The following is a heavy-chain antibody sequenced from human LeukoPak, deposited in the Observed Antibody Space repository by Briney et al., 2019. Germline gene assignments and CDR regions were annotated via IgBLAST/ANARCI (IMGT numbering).Heavy chain of an antibody. CDR1: GFTFSSYG. CDR3: AKDPGGY. J-gene: IGHJ4*02. D-gene: IGHD1-26*01. CDR2: ISYDGSNK. Sequence: GGSLRLSCAASGFTFSSYGMHWVRQAPGKGLEWVAVISYDGSNKYYADSVKGRFTISRDDSKNTLYLQMNSLRAEDTAVYYCAKDPGGYWGQGTQVTVSS. V-gene: IGHV3-30*18.